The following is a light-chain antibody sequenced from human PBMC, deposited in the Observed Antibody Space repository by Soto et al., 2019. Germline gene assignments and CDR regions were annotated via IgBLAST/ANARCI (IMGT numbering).Light chain of an antibody. CDR2: EVS. CDR1: SSDVGGYNY. V-gene: IGLV2-8*01. Sequence: QSVLTQPPSASGSPGQSVTISCTGTSSDVGGYNYVSWYQQHPGKAPKLMIYEVSKRPSGVPDRFSGSKSGNTASLTVSGLKDADEDDYYCSSHAASNTVFGTGTRSPS. J-gene: IGLJ1*01. CDR3: SSHAASNTV.